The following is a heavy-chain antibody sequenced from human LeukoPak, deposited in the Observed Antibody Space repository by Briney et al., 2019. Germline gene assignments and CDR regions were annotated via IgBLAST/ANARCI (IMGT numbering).Heavy chain of an antibody. CDR1: GFTFSSYA. CDR2: ISGSGGST. V-gene: IGHV3-23*01. CDR3: AKGGEMIHYYYMDV. J-gene: IGHJ6*03. Sequence: PGGSLRLSCAASGFTFSSYAMRWVRQAPGKGLEWVSAISGSGGSTYYADSVKGRFTISRDNSNNTVFLQMNSLRAEDTAVYFCAKGGEMIHYYYMDVWGKGTTVTVSS. D-gene: IGHD3-22*01.